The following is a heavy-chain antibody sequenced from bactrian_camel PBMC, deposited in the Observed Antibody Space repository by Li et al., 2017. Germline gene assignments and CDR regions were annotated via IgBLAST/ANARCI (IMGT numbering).Heavy chain of an antibody. CDR3: AASRICWNPTFATSRYVF. D-gene: IGHD1*01. J-gene: IGHJ4*01. CDR1: EYFTSRYC. CDR2: IGDDGTT. Sequence: QLVESGGGSVQAGGSLRLSCVVSEYFTSRYCMGWFRQAPGKEREGVATIGDDGTTSYAESLKGRFTISQNKAKNTLYLEMNNLKPEDTAMYYCAASRICWNPTFATSRYVFRGQGTQVTVS. V-gene: IGHV3S26*01.